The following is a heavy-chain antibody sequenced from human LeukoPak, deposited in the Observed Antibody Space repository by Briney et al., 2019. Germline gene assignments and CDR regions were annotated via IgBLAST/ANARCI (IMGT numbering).Heavy chain of an antibody. CDR2: IYYSGST. J-gene: IGHJ4*02. V-gene: IGHV4-39*01. CDR1: GGSISSSSYY. Sequence: PSETLSLTCTVSGGSISSSSYYWGWIRQPPGKGLEWIGSIYYSGSTYYNPSLKSRVTISVDTSKNQFSLKLSSVTAADTAVYYCARGKMTIFGVVIPDFDYWGQGTLVTVSS. D-gene: IGHD3-3*01. CDR3: ARGKMTIFGVVIPDFDY.